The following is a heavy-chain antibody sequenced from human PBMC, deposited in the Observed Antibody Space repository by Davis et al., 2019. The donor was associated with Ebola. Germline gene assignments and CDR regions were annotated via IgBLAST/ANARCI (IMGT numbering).Heavy chain of an antibody. D-gene: IGHD5-12*01. Sequence: MPSETLSLTCTVSGDSISDYYWSWIRQPPGKGLEWIGYIYHSGITRYNPSLKSRATISLDTSKNQFFLRVNSMTAADTAVYYCARDNIVATTNDAFDIWGQGTMVTVSS. CDR2: IYHSGIT. V-gene: IGHV4-59*01. CDR1: GDSISDYY. CDR3: ARDNIVATTNDAFDI. J-gene: IGHJ3*02.